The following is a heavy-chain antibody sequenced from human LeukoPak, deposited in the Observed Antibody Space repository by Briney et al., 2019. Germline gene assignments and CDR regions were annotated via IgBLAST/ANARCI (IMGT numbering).Heavy chain of an antibody. Sequence: SETLSLTCAVYGGSFGGYFWTWIRQPPGKGLEWIGEINHSASTNYNPSLKSRVTISIDTSKNQFSLKLSSVTAADTAVYYCARIYYDSSVIIDYWGQGSLVTVSS. J-gene: IGHJ4*02. V-gene: IGHV4-34*01. CDR3: ARIYYDSSVIIDY. D-gene: IGHD3-22*01. CDR2: INHSAST. CDR1: GGSFGGYF.